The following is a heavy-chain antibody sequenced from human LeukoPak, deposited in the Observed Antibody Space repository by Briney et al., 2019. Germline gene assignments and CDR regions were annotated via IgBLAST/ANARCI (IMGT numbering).Heavy chain of an antibody. CDR3: ARLARSYYDSSGYYYAVY. J-gene: IGHJ4*02. Sequence: GGSLRLSCAGSGFTFSNYGMNWVRQAPGKGLEWVSYISSSGSTIYYADSVKGRFTISRDNAKNSLYLQMNSLRAEDTAVYYCARLARSYYDSSGYYYAVYWGQGTLVTVSS. D-gene: IGHD3-22*01. V-gene: IGHV3-48*04. CDR2: ISSSGSTI. CDR1: GFTFSNYG.